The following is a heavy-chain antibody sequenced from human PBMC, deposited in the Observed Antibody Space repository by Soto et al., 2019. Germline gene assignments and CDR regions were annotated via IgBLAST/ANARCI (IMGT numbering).Heavy chain of an antibody. V-gene: IGHV4-30-4*01. J-gene: IGHJ6*02. CDR3: ARTSLTILGPSNDYFGMGV. Sequence: KPSETLSLTCTVSGGSISSGEYYWTWIRQPPGKGLEWIGYISYSGSTHYSPSLKSRVSITVDTSKNQFSLNLASVSAEDTAVYYCARTSLTILGPSNDYFGMGVWGLVNTVTVSS. CDR2: ISYSGST. D-gene: IGHD3-3*01. CDR1: GGSISSGEYY.